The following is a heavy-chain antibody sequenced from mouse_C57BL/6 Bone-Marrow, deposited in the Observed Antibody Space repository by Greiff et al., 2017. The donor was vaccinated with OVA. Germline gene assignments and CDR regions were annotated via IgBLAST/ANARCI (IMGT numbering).Heavy chain of an antibody. CDR3: ARNGQLRLHYYAMDY. CDR2: INPNYGTT. D-gene: IGHD3-2*02. J-gene: IGHJ4*01. CDR1: GYSFTDYN. Sequence: EVKLVESGPELVKPGASVKISCKASGYSFTDYNINWVKQSNGKSLEWIGVINPNYGTTSYNQKFKGKATLTVDQSSSTAYMQLNSLTSEDSAVYYCARNGQLRLHYYAMDYWGQGTSVTVSS. V-gene: IGHV1-39*01.